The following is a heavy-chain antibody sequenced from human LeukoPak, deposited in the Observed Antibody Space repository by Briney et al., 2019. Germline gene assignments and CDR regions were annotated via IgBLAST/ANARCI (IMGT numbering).Heavy chain of an antibody. CDR1: EFSVGSNY. V-gene: IGHV3-66*01. D-gene: IGHD3-10*01. J-gene: IGHJ6*03. CDR2: IYSGGST. Sequence: GGSLRLSCAASEFSVGSNYMTWVRQAPGKGLEWVSLIYSGGSTYYADSVKGRFTISRDNAKNSLYLQMNSLRAEDTAVYYCAREAEITMVRGVTYYMDVWGKGTTVTVSS. CDR3: AREAEITMVRGVTYYMDV.